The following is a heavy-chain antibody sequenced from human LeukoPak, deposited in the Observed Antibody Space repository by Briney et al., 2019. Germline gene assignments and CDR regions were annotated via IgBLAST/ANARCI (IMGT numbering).Heavy chain of an antibody. CDR1: GFTFSSYS. Sequence: PGGSLRLSCAASGFTFSSYSMNWVRQAPGKGLEWVSSISSSSSYIYYADSVKGRFTISRDNAKNSLYLQMNSLRAEDTAVYYCARDIIAVAGTGGYWGQGTLVTVSS. J-gene: IGHJ4*02. V-gene: IGHV3-21*01. CDR3: ARDIIAVAGTGGY. CDR2: ISSSSSYI. D-gene: IGHD6-19*01.